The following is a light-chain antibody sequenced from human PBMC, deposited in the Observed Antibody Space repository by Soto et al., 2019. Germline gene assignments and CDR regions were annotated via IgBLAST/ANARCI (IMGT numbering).Light chain of an antibody. CDR2: EGS. CDR3: CSYAGNNYV. V-gene: IGLV2-23*01. J-gene: IGLJ1*01. Sequence: QSALTQPASVSGSPGQSITISCTGTSSDVGSYNLVSWYQQHPGKAPKLMIYEGSKRPSGVSNRFSGSKSGNTASLTISGLQAEDEADYYCCSYAGNNYVFGTGTKLTVL. CDR1: SSDVGSYNL.